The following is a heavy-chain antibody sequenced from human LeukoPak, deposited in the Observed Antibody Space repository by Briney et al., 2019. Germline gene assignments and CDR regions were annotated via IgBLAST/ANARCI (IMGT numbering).Heavy chain of an antibody. CDR1: GFTFSSYA. V-gene: IGHV3-23*01. D-gene: IGHD2-2*01. J-gene: IGHJ4*02. Sequence: PGGSLRLSCAAPGFTFSSYAMSWVRQAPGKGLEWVSAISGSGGSTYYADSVKGRFTISRDNSKNTLYLQMNSLRAEDTAVYYCAKVLWHMPNVVVPAANALGYWGQGTLVTVSS. CDR3: AKVLWHMPNVVVPAANALGY. CDR2: ISGSGGST.